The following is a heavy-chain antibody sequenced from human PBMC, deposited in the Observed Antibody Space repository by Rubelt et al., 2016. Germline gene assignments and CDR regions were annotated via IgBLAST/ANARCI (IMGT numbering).Heavy chain of an antibody. D-gene: IGHD6-6*01. CDR3: GRGGAARPDY. J-gene: IGHJ4*02. Sequence: EVQLVESGGGLLQPGGSLRLSCAASGFTFSSYGMSWVRQSPGKGLEWVSYISSTRSTIHYADSVKGRFAISRDNAKNSLYLQKNSLRAEDTAFYHCGRGGAARPDYWGQGTLVTVSS. CDR1: GFTFSSYG. CDR2: ISSTRSTI. V-gene: IGHV3-48*04.